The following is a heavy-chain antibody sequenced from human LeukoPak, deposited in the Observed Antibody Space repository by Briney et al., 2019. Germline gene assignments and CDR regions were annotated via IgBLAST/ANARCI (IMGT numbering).Heavy chain of an antibody. Sequence: SQTLSLTCAIYGDSVTNNSAAWNWIRQSPSRGLEWLGRTYYRSKWYNDYGVSVKTRVIINPDTSKNQFSLQLNSVTPEDTAVYYCVREYEAFDIWGQGTMVTVS. CDR1: GDSVTNNSAA. CDR3: VREYEAFDI. CDR2: TYYRSKWYN. V-gene: IGHV6-1*01. J-gene: IGHJ3*02.